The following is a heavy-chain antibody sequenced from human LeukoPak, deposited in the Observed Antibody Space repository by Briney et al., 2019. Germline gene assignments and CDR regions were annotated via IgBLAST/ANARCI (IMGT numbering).Heavy chain of an antibody. CDR1: GFTFSNYD. J-gene: IGHJ4*02. CDR2: ISGSGGST. V-gene: IGHV3-23*01. D-gene: IGHD1-1*01. CDR3: AKDRTKPEY. Sequence: GGSLRLSCAASGFTFSNYDMSWFRQAPGKGLEWVSAISGSGGSTYYADSVKGRFTISRDNSKNTLYLQMNSLRAEDTAVYYCAKDRTKPEYWGQGTLVTVSS.